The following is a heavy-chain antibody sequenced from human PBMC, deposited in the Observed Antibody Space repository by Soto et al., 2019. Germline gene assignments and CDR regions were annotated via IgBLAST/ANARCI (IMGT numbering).Heavy chain of an antibody. CDR1: GGSISSSSYY. Sequence: SETLSLTCTVSGGSISSSSYYWGWIRQPPGKGLEWIGSIYYSGSTYYNPSLKSRVTISVDTSKNQFSLKLSSVTAADTAVYYCARHRVTVTRMCRSWYYYMDACGKGTTVTVSS. J-gene: IGHJ6*03. V-gene: IGHV4-39*01. D-gene: IGHD1-7*01. CDR2: IYYSGST. CDR3: ARHRVTVTRMCRSWYYYMDA.